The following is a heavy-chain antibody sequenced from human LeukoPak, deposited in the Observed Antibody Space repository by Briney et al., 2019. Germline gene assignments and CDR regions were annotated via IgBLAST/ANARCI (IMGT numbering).Heavy chain of an antibody. CDR2: VIPMVGTA. J-gene: IGHJ4*02. CDR3: ARGTDDYIVATTSFEY. CDR1: GYTFTGYY. D-gene: IGHD5-12*01. V-gene: IGHV1-69*13. Sequence: SVKVSCKASGYTFTGYYMHWVRQAPGQGLEWMGGVIPMVGTANIAQKFQGRVTITADESTSTAYMELSSLRSDDTAVYYCARGTDDYIVATTSFEYWGQGTLVTVSS.